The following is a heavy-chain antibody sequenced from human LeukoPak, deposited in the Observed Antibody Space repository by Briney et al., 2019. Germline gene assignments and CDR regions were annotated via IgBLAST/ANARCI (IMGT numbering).Heavy chain of an antibody. CDR3: TKATSSDYRAFHY. V-gene: IGHV3-53*01. D-gene: IGHD3-22*01. CDR1: GFTVSSNY. J-gene: IGHJ4*02. Sequence: PGGSLRLSCAASGFTVSSNYMSWVRQAPGKGLEWVSVFYSGGSTYYADSVKGRFTISRDNSKNTVYLQMNSLTAEDTAVYYCTKATSSDYRAFHYWGQGTLVTVSS. CDR2: FYSGGST.